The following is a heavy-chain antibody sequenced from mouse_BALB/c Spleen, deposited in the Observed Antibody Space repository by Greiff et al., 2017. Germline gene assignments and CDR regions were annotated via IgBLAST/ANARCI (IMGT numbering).Heavy chain of an antibody. Sequence: QVQLKESGAELMKPGASVKISCKATGYTFSSYWIEWVKQRPGHGLEWIGEILPGSGSTNYNEKFKGKATFTADTSSNTAYMQLSSLTSEDSAVYYCARSGSTYYDAMDYWGQGTTLTVSS. CDR2: ILPGSGST. CDR3: ARSGSTYYDAMDY. J-gene: IGHJ2*01. V-gene: IGHV1-9*01. D-gene: IGHD2-4*01. CDR1: GYTFSSYW.